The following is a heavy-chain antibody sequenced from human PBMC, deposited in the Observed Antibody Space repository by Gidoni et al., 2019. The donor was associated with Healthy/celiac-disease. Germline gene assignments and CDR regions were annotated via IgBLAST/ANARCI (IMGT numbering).Heavy chain of an antibody. CDR2: IYYSGST. V-gene: IGHV4-39*01. CDR3: ARQKYYYDSSGYRNYFDY. CDR1: GGSFRSCGYY. Sequence: QLQLQESGPGLVKPSETLSLTCTVSGGSFRSCGYYWAWIRQPPGKGLELIGSIYYSGSTYYNPSLKSRVTISVDTSKNQFSLRLSSVTAADTAVYYCARQKYYYDSSGYRNYFDYWGQGTLVTVSS. D-gene: IGHD3-22*01. J-gene: IGHJ4*02.